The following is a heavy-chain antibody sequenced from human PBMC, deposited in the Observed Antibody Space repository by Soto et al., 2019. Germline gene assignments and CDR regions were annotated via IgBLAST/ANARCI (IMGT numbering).Heavy chain of an antibody. CDR2: IYYSGST. CDR3: ARGYDFWSGYYLQNWFDP. Sequence: PSETLSLTCTVSGGSISSGGYYWSWIRQHPGKGLEWIGYIYYSGSTYYNPSLKSRVTISVDTSKNQFSLKLSSVTAADTAVYYCARGYDFWSGYYLQNWFDPWGQGTLVTVSS. D-gene: IGHD3-3*01. CDR1: GGSISSGGYY. J-gene: IGHJ5*02. V-gene: IGHV4-31*03.